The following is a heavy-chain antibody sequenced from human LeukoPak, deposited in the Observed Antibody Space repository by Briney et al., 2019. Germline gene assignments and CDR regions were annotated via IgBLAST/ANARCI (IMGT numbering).Heavy chain of an antibody. CDR2: ISSSSSYT. V-gene: IGHV3-11*05. D-gene: IGHD3-10*01. J-gene: IGHJ4*02. CDR1: GFTFSDYC. Sequence: PGGSLRLSCAASGFTFSDYCMSWIRQAPGKGLEWVSFISSSSSYTNYADSVKGRFTISRDNAKNSLYLQMNSLRAEDTAVYYCARVPRITMVRGVIMAYYFDYWGQGTLVTVSS. CDR3: ARVPRITMVRGVIMAYYFDY.